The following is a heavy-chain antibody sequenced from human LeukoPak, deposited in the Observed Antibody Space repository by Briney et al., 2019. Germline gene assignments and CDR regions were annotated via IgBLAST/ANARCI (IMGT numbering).Heavy chain of an antibody. Sequence: GRSLRLSCAASGFTFSSYGMHWVRQAPGKGLEWVAVIWYDGSNKYYADSVKGRFTISRDNSKNTLYLQMNSLRAEDTAVYYCASGPAVTTGLDYWGQGTLVTVSS. J-gene: IGHJ4*02. CDR2: IWYDGSNK. CDR1: GFTFSSYG. CDR3: ASGPAVTTGLDY. D-gene: IGHD4-11*01. V-gene: IGHV3-33*01.